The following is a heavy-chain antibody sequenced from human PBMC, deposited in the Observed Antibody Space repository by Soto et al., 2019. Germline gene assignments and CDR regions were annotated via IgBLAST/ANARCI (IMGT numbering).Heavy chain of an antibody. CDR3: TRDASRDSSGRGWFDP. CDR1: GFTFRSFT. V-gene: IGHV3-21*01. D-gene: IGHD6-25*01. Sequence: GRSLRLSCAASGFTFRSFTMNWVRQAPGKGLEWVSTISSNSAYIYYTDALRGRFAISRDNAKNSLHLQMNSLRAEDTAVYYLTRDASRDSSGRGWFDPWGSGTLVT. CDR2: ISSNSAYI. J-gene: IGHJ5*02.